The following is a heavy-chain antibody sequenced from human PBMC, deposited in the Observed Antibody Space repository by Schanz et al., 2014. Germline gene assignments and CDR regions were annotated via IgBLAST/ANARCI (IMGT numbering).Heavy chain of an antibody. V-gene: IGHV1-18*01. CDR1: GYTFTSYG. Sequence: QVQLVQSGAEVKKPGASVKVSCKASGYTFTSYGISWVRQAPGQGLEWMGWISSYNGNTNYARKLQGRVTMTTDTSTSTAYMELRSLRSDDTAVYYCARDNLVSSSWYNYYGMDVWGQGTTVTVSS. CDR3: ARDNLVSSSWYNYYGMDV. CDR2: ISSYNGNT. D-gene: IGHD6-13*01. J-gene: IGHJ6*02.